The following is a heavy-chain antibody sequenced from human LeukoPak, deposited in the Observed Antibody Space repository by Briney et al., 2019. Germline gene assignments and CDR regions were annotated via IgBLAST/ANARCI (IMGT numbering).Heavy chain of an antibody. CDR3: ARVLFWSYFDFWSGPLDDLDV. CDR2: IIPLFGTI. J-gene: IGHJ3*01. V-gene: IGHV1-69*13. Sequence: SVKVSCKASGGKFGSYSLTWVRQAPGQGLEWVGRIIPLFGTINYAQKFQDRVTLSADDSTGTAYMGLRSLSSDDTAVYYCARVLFWSYFDFWSGPLDDLDVWGQGTLVTVSS. CDR1: GGKFGSYS. D-gene: IGHD3-3*01.